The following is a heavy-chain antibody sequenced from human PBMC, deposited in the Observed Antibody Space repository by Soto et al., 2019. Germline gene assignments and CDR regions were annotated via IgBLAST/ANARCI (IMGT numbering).Heavy chain of an antibody. Sequence: GGSLRLSCAASGFTFSSYAMSWVRQAPGKGLEWVSAISGSGGSTYYADSVKGRFTISRDNSKNTLYLQMNSLRAEDTAVYYCAKTPPHSSSWYFRYYYGMDVWGQGTTVTVSS. V-gene: IGHV3-23*01. CDR1: GFTFSSYA. CDR2: ISGSGGST. D-gene: IGHD6-13*01. J-gene: IGHJ6*02. CDR3: AKTPPHSSSWYFRYYYGMDV.